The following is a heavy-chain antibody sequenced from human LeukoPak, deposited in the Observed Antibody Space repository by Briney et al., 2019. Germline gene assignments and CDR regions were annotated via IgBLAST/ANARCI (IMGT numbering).Heavy chain of an antibody. Sequence: GGSLRLSCAASGFTFSSYAMSWVRQAPGNGLEWVSDIIGSGGSTYYADSVKGRFTISRDNCKNTLYLQMNSLRAEDTAVYYCAKVPPSGSYSDYWGQGTLVTVSS. J-gene: IGHJ4*02. CDR3: AKVPPSGSYSDY. V-gene: IGHV3-23*01. CDR1: GFTFSSYA. D-gene: IGHD1-26*01. CDR2: IIGSGGST.